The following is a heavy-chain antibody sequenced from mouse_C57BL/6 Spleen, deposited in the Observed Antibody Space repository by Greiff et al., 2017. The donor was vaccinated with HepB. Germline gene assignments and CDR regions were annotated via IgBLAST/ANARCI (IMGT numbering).Heavy chain of an antibody. CDR1: GYSITSGYY. V-gene: IGHV3-6*01. CDR3: ARPLYYGNHGEFAY. J-gene: IGHJ3*01. CDR2: ISYDGSN. Sequence: EVQLQESGPGLVKPSQSLSLTCSVTGYSITSGYYWNWIRQFPGNKLEWMGYISYDGSNNYNPSLKNRISITRDTSKNQFFLKLNSVTTEDTATYYCARPLYYGNHGEFAYWGQGTLVTVSA. D-gene: IGHD2-1*01.